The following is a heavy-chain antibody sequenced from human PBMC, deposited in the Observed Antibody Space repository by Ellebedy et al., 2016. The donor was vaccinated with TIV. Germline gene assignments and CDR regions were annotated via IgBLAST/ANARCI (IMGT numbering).Heavy chain of an antibody. CDR3: ARGAMAAAGDDY. V-gene: IGHV3-21*01. D-gene: IGHD6-13*01. CDR1: GFTFSSYS. J-gene: IGHJ4*02. Sequence: PGGSLRLSCAASGFTFSSYSMNWVSQAPGKGLGLVSSISSNSNYIYYADSVRGRFTISRDNAKKSLYRQMNSLRDEDTAVYYCARGAMAAAGDDYWGQGTLVTVSS. CDR2: ISSNSNYI.